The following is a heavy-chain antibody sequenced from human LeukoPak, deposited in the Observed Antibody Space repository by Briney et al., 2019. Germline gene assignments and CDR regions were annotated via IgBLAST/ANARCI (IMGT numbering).Heavy chain of an antibody. Sequence: GESLKISCKGSGYSFTSYWIGWVRQMPGKGLEWMGIIYPGDSDTRYSPSFQGQVTISADKSISTAYLQWSSLKASDTAMYYCAREGGYSYGSHAFDIWGQGTMVTVSS. V-gene: IGHV5-51*01. J-gene: IGHJ3*02. CDR1: GYSFTSYW. D-gene: IGHD5-18*01. CDR2: IYPGDSDT. CDR3: AREGGYSYGSHAFDI.